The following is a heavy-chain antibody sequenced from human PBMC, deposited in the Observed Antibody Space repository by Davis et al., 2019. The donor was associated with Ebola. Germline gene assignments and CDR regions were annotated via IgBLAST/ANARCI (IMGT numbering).Heavy chain of an antibody. CDR2: INHSGST. CDR1: GGSFSGYH. V-gene: IGHV4-34*01. D-gene: IGHD6-6*01. CDR3: ARDPKYSSRFDY. J-gene: IGHJ4*02. Sequence: ETLSLTCAVSGGSFSGYHWSWIRQPPGKGLEWIGEINHSGSTNYRPSLESRVIISADMSKNQFSLKLRSVTAADTAVYYCARDPKYSSRFDYWGQGTLVTVSS.